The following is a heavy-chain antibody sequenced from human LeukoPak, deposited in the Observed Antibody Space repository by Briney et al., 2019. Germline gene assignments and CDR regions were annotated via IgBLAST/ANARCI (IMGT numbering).Heavy chain of an antibody. CDR3: ARVPTVTFFDY. CDR1: GGSISSSSYS. V-gene: IGHV4-39*01. J-gene: IGHJ4*02. D-gene: IGHD4-17*01. CDR2: IYYSRST. Sequence: SETLSLICTVSGGSISSSSYSWGWIRQPPGKGLEWIGSIYYSRSTYYNPSLKSRVTISVDTSKNQFSLKLSSVTAADTAVYYCARVPTVTFFDYWGQGTLVTVSS.